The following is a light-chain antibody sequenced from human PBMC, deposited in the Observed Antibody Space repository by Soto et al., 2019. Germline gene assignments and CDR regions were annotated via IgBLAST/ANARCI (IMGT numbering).Light chain of an antibody. CDR1: QSISSW. V-gene: IGKV1-5*03. Sequence: DIQMTQSPSTLSASVGDRVTITCWASQSISSWLAWYQQKPGKAPKLLIYKASSLESGVPSRFSGSGSGTEFTLTISSLQPDDFATYYSQQYNSYPYTFGQGTKLEIK. CDR3: QQYNSYPYT. J-gene: IGKJ2*01. CDR2: KAS.